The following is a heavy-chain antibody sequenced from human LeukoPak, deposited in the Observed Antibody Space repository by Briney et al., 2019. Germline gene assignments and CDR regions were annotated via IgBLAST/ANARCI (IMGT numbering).Heavy chain of an antibody. V-gene: IGHV1-69*05. Sequence: SVKVSCKASGGTFSSYAISWVRQAPEQGLEWMGGIIPIFGTANYAQKFQGRVTITTDESTSTAYMELSSLRSEDTAVYYCARGGTLGATRGLDYWGQGTLVTVSS. CDR2: IIPIFGTA. J-gene: IGHJ4*02. CDR3: ARGGTLGATRGLDY. CDR1: GGTFSSYA. D-gene: IGHD1-26*01.